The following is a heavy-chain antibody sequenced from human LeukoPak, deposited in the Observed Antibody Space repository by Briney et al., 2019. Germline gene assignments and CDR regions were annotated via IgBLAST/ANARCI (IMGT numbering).Heavy chain of an antibody. V-gene: IGHV4-34*01. CDR1: GGSFSGYY. J-gene: IGHJ5*02. Sequence: PSETLSLTCAVYGGSFSGYYWSWIRQPPGKGLEWIGEINHSGSTNYNPSLKSRVTISVDTSKNQFSLKLSSVTAADTAVYYCARGLTRTWFHPWGQGTLVTVSS. D-gene: IGHD1-1*01. CDR3: ARGLTRTWFHP. CDR2: INHSGST.